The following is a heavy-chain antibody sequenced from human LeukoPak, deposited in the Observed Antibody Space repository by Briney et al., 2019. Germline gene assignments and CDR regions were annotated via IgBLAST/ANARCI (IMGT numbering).Heavy chain of an antibody. J-gene: IGHJ4*02. Sequence: GRSLRLSCAASGFTFDDYGMHWVRQAPGKGLEWVSGISWNSGSIGYADSVKGRFTISRDNAKNSLYLQMNSLRAEDTALYYCAKDGDYDILTGYYYDYWGQGTLVTVSS. D-gene: IGHD3-9*01. CDR1: GFTFDDYG. V-gene: IGHV3-9*01. CDR3: AKDGDYDILTGYYYDY. CDR2: ISWNSGSI.